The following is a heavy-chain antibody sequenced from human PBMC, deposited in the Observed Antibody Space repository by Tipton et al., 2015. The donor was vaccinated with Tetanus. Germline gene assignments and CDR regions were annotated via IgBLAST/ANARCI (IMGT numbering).Heavy chain of an antibody. Sequence: QSGAEVKKPGESLKISCQGSGYNFNLYWIAWVRQMPGKGLEWMGIIYPGDSDASYSPSFQGQVTISIDKSISTAYLHWSSLKASDTAIYFCARLPKHYSASGSTWGQGTLVTVSS. CDR1: GYNFNLYW. J-gene: IGHJ5*02. CDR3: ARLPKHYSASGST. V-gene: IGHV5-51*01. D-gene: IGHD3-10*01. CDR2: IYPGDSDA.